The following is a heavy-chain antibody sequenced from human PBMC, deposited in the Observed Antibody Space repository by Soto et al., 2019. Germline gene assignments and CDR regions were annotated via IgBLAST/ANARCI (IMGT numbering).Heavy chain of an antibody. CDR1: GFSFFNYW. CDR2: ITSDGSST. D-gene: IGHD2-2*01. V-gene: IGHV3-74*01. Sequence: EVQLVESGGGLVQPGGSLRLTCAASGFSFFNYWMHWVRQAPGQGPVWVSHITSDGSSTTYADSVKGRFTISRDNARNTIYLQLNSLRVEGTAVYYCARVAGRCVSTACELYGMDVWGQGTTVTVSS. J-gene: IGHJ6*02. CDR3: ARVAGRCVSTACELYGMDV.